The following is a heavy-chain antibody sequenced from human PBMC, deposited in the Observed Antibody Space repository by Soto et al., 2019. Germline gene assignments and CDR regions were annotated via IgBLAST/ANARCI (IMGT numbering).Heavy chain of an antibody. D-gene: IGHD6-19*01. CDR3: VRGWDSNF. Sequence: PGESLKISCKTFGYNFSTYWIGWVRQMPGKGLEWMGIIHPPDSDTRYSPSFQSQLTITADKSISNAYLQSSSLKASDTAMYYCVRGWDSNFWGQGTLVTVSS. CDR1: GYNFSTYW. J-gene: IGHJ4*02. CDR2: IHPPDSDT. V-gene: IGHV5-51*01.